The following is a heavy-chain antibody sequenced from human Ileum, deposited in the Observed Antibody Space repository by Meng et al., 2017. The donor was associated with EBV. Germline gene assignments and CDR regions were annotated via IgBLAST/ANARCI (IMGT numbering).Heavy chain of an antibody. V-gene: IGHV4-61*08. J-gene: IGHJ4*02. CDR1: GASVTSSGYY. Sequence: QAQIPASGTGLVSPSEPLSLTCTLSGASVTSSGYYWSWLRQSPGKGLEWLGYVNYNGDSTYTPSLKSRVTIFIDTSKKQFYLNLTSATAADTAIYYCARDLRVGGAFDYWGQGTLVTVSS. CDR3: ARDLRVGGAFDY. CDR2: VNYNGDS. D-gene: IGHD1-26*01.